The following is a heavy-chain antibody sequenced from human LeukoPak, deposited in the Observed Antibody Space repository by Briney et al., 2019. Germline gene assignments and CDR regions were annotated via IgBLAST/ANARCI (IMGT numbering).Heavy chain of an antibody. CDR2: ISGSGGSI. D-gene: IGHD2-2*01. CDR1: GFTFSNYA. CDR3: ARGDQLLND. Sequence: PGGSLRLSCAASGFTFSNYAMSWVRQSPGKGLEWVSTISGSGGSIYYVDSVKGRFTISRDNSKNTLYLQMNSLRVEDTAVYYCARGDQLLNDWGQGTLVTVSS. J-gene: IGHJ4*02. V-gene: IGHV3-23*01.